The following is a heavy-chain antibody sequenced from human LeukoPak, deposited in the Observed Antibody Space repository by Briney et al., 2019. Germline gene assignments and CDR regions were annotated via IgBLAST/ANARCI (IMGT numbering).Heavy chain of an antibody. V-gene: IGHV4-59*12. J-gene: IGHJ3*02. CDR2: IYYTGSA. CDR1: GGSISTYY. Sequence: SETLSLTCTVSGGSISTYYWSWIRQPPGKGLEWIGCIYYTGSANYNPSLKSRGTISVDTSKNQFPLKLSSVTAADTAVYYCARGSITVVLAFDIWGQGTMFTVSS. D-gene: IGHD4-23*01. CDR3: ARGSITVVLAFDI.